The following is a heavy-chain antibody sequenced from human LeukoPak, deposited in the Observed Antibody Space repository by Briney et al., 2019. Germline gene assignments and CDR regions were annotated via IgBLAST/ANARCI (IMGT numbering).Heavy chain of an antibody. CDR1: GGIRSDY. CDR3: ARGRREFYYNSSGRLSY. J-gene: IGHJ4*02. D-gene: IGHD3-22*01. Sequence: SSETLSLTCTVSGGIRSDYRSWIRQSPGKGLEWIGRVSYTGSTRYNPSLQSRVTTSLDTSRNHFSLKLSSLNAADTAVYYCARGRREFYYNSSGRLSYWGQGTLVTVSS. V-gene: IGHV4-59*01. CDR2: VSYTGST.